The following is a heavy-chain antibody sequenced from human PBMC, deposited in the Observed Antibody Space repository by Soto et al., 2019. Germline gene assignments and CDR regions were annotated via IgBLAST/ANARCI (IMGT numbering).Heavy chain of an antibody. V-gene: IGHV2-70*01. Sequence: SGPTLVNPTQTLTLTCTFSGFSFSTSGMCVSWIRQPPGKALEWLALIDRDGHKYYSTSLKTRLSISKDTSKNQVVLIMNNMDPVDTGTYYCARSWLSPHYIYGMDVWGQGTTVTVSS. D-gene: IGHD3-9*01. CDR1: GFSFSTSGMC. J-gene: IGHJ6*02. CDR3: ARSWLSPHYIYGMDV. CDR2: IDRDGHK.